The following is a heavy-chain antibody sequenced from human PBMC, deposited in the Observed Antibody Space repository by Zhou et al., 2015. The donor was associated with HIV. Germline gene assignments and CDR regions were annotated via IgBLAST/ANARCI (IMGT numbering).Heavy chain of an antibody. CDR3: ARQIIVPAAVPPFLDS. J-gene: IGHJ5*02. V-gene: IGHV3-30-3*01. CDR1: GFTFSSYA. D-gene: IGHD2-2*01. Sequence: QVQLVESGGGVVQPGRSLRLSCAASGFTFSSYAMHWVRQAPGKGLEWVAVISYDGSNKYYADSVKGRFTISRDNSKNTLYLQMNSLRVEDTAVYYCARQIIVPAAVPPFLDSWGQGTLVTVSS. CDR2: ISYDGSNK.